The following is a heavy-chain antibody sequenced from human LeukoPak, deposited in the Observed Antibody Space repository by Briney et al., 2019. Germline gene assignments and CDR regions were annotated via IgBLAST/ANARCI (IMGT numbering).Heavy chain of an antibody. CDR3: ARDRGLGIVGATPFYFDY. Sequence: SETLSLTCTVSGGSISSYYWSWIRQPPGKGLEWIGYIYYSGSTNYNPSLKSRVTISVDTSKNQFSLKLSSVTAADTAVYYCARDRGLGIVGATPFYFDYWGQGTLVTVSS. V-gene: IGHV4-59*01. J-gene: IGHJ4*02. D-gene: IGHD1-26*01. CDR2: IYYSGST. CDR1: GGSISSYY.